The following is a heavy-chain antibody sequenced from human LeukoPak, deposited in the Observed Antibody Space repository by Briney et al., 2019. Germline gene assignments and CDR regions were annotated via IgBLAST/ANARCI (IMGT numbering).Heavy chain of an antibody. V-gene: IGHV4-39*01. CDR2: IYYSGST. CDR3: ARQSVVVAVAGMDY. Sequence: SETLSLTCTVSGVSISSSSYYWGWIRQPPGKGLEWIGSIYYSGSTYYNPSLKSRVTISVDTSKNQFSLKLSSVTAADTAVYYCARQSVVVAVAGMDYWGQGTLVTVSS. D-gene: IGHD6-19*01. CDR1: GVSISSSSYY. J-gene: IGHJ4*02.